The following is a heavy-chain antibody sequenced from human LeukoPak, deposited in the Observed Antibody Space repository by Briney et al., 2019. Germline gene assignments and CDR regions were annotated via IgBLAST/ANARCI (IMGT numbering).Heavy chain of an antibody. CDR2: IYTSGST. CDR1: GGSISSGSYY. J-gene: IGHJ4*02. Sequence: SETLSLTCTVSGGSISSGSYYWSWIRQPAGKGLEWIGRIYTSGSTNYNPSLKSRVTISVDTSKNQFSLKLSSVTAADTAVYYCARDTAMVSLDYWGQGTLVTASS. D-gene: IGHD5-18*01. CDR3: ARDTAMVSLDY. V-gene: IGHV4-61*02.